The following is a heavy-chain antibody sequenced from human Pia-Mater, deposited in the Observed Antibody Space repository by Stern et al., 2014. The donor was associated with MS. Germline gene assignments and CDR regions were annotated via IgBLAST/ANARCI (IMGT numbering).Heavy chain of an antibody. CDR1: GGSISSGDFS. CDR3: ARSTDSVEEAFDY. V-gene: IGHV4-30-4*01. D-gene: IGHD3-16*01. J-gene: IGHJ4*02. Sequence: QVQLVESGPGLVKPSQTLSLTCTVSGGSISSGDFSWSWIRQSPGKGLEXIGYFFYGGSTDYNPSLRSRVTISGDTSKNQFSLKLSSVTAADTAVYYCARSTDSVEEAFDYWGQGNLVTVSS. CDR2: FFYGGST.